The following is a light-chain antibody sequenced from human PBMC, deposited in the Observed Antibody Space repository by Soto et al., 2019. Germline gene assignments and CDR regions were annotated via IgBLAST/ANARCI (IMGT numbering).Light chain of an antibody. CDR3: QKYNSAPNT. CDR2: AAS. J-gene: IGKJ2*01. Sequence: AXVGDRVTITCRASRDISSSLAWYQQKPGKVPKLLIYAASTLHAGVQSRFSGSGSGTFFTLTINSLQPEDVATYYCQKYNSAPNTFGRGTRLEIK. CDR1: RDISSS. V-gene: IGKV1-27*01.